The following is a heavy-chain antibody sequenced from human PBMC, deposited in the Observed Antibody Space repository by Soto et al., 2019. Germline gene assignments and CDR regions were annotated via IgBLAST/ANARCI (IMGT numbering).Heavy chain of an antibody. CDR2: INHSGST. D-gene: IGHD1-26*01. CDR1: GGSFRGYY. V-gene: IGHV4-34*01. J-gene: IGHJ4*02. Sequence: PSETLSLTCAVYGGSFRGYYCSWIRQPQGKGPEWIGEINHSGSTNYNPSLKSRVTISVDTSKNQFSLKLSSVTAADTAVYYCARGDRELGATFGYWGQGTLVTVSS. CDR3: ARGDRELGATFGY.